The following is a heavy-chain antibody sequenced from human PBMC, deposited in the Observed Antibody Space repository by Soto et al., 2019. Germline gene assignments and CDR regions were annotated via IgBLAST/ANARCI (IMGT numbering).Heavy chain of an antibody. CDR2: IWYDGSNK. CDR1: GFTFSSYG. D-gene: IGHD6-13*01. V-gene: IGHV3-33*01. CDR3: ARDKTPGIAAAGLDY. Sequence: LRLSCAASGFTFSSYGMHWVRQAPGKGLEWVAVIWYDGSNKYYADSVKGRFTISRDNSKNTLYLQMNSLRAEDTAVYYCARDKTPGIAAAGLDYWGQGTLVTVSS. J-gene: IGHJ4*02.